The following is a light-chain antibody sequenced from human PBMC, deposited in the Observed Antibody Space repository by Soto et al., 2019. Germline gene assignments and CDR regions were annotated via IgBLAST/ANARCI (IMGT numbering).Light chain of an antibody. CDR2: SNN. CDR1: SSNIGYNS. J-gene: IGLJ3*02. Sequence: QSVLTQPPSASGTTGQRVTISCSGSSSNIGYNSVSWYQQFPGTAPNLLIYSNNQRPSGVPDRFSGSKSGTSASLAVSGLQSEDEADYYCAAWDDSLNGYWVFGGGTKLTVL. CDR3: AAWDDSLNGYWV. V-gene: IGLV1-44*01.